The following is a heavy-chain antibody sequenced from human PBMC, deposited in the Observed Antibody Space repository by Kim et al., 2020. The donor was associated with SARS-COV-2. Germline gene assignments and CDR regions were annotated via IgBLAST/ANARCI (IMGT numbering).Heavy chain of an antibody. CDR2: INTNTGNP. V-gene: IGHV7-4-1*02. CDR1: GYTFTSYA. Sequence: ASVKVSCKASGYTFTSYAMNWVRQAPGQGLEWMGWINTNTGNPTYAQGFTGRFVFSLDTSVSTAYLQISSLKAEDTAVYYCARDYEGEQWLEQGYWGQGTLVTVSS. CDR3: ARDYEGEQWLEQGY. D-gene: IGHD6-19*01. J-gene: IGHJ4*02.